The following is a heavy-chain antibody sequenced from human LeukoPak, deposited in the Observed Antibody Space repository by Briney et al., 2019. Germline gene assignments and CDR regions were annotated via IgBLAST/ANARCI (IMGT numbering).Heavy chain of an antibody. CDR3: ARRWNYGRNYYIDV. J-gene: IGHJ6*03. CDR1: GGSFSNYY. V-gene: IGHV4-34*01. CDR2: INDSGRT. D-gene: IGHD1-7*01. Sequence: PSETLSLTCAVYGGSFSNYYWSWIRQPPGKGLEWIGEINDSGRTNYNPSLMSRVTISVDTPKNQFSLRLNSVTATDTAVYYCARRWNYGRNYYIDVWGKGATVSVSS.